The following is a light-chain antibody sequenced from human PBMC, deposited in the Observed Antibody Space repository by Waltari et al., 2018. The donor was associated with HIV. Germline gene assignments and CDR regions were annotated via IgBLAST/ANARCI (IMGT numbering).Light chain of an antibody. CDR2: DLN. Sequence: QSALTQPRSVSGSPGQSVTISCTGTNSDVGLYKYVSWYQQHPGKVPKLQIYDLNDRATGDPDRCSGAKSGNTASLNISGLQAEDEAFYYCCSYAGSYTVIFGGGTKLTVL. CDR3: CSYAGSYTVI. CDR1: NSDVGLYKY. V-gene: IGLV2-11*01. J-gene: IGLJ2*01.